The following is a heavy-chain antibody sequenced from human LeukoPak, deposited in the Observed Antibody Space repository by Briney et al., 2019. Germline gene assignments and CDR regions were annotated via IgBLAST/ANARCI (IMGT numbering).Heavy chain of an antibody. CDR3: ASLPRLWFGDSWYAFDT. D-gene: IGHD3-10*01. CDR1: GGSISSSSYY. J-gene: IGHJ3*02. CDR2: IYYSGST. Sequence: PSETLSLTCTVSGGSISSSSYYWGWIRQPPGKGLEWIGSIYYSGSTYYNPSLKSRVTISVDTSKNQFSLKLSSVTAADTAVYYCASLPRLWFGDSWYAFDTWGQGTMVTASS. V-gene: IGHV4-39*07.